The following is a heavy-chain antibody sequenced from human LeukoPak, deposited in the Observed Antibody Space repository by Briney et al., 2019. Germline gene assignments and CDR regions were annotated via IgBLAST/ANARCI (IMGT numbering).Heavy chain of an antibody. CDR3: ARAEGVGATTNAY. V-gene: IGHV4-61*02. CDR2: MYASGST. Sequence: SETLSLTCTVSGGSISSGSFFWSWIRQPAGKGLEWIGRMYASGSTIYNPSLKSRVSISVDTSKNQFSLKLSSVTAADTAVYYCARAEGVGATTNAYWGQGTLVTVSS. J-gene: IGHJ4*02. D-gene: IGHD1-26*01. CDR1: GGSISSGSFF.